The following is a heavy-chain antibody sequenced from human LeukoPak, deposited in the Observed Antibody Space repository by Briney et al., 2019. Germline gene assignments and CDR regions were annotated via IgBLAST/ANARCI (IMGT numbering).Heavy chain of an antibody. Sequence: QPGGSLRLSCAASGFTFSSYEMNWVRQAPGKGLEWVSYISSSGSTIYYADSVKGRFTISRDNAKNSLYLQMNSLRAEDTAVYYCASLYYGGNNFDYWGQGTLVTVSS. V-gene: IGHV3-48*03. D-gene: IGHD4-23*01. CDR3: ASLYYGGNNFDY. J-gene: IGHJ4*02. CDR2: ISSSGSTI. CDR1: GFTFSSYE.